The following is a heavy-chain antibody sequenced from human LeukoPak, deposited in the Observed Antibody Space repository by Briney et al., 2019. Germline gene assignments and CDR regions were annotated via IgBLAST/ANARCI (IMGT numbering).Heavy chain of an antibody. V-gene: IGHV3-43*01. CDR3: AKDIEGAGSGPYYFDY. D-gene: IGHD3-10*01. CDR1: GFTFDDYT. Sequence: PGGSLRLSCAASGFTFDDYTMHWVRQAPGKGLEWVSLISWDGGSTYYADSVKGRFTISRDNSKNSLYLQMNSLRTEDTALYYCAKDIEGAGSGPYYFDYWGQGTLVTVSS. J-gene: IGHJ4*02. CDR2: ISWDGGST.